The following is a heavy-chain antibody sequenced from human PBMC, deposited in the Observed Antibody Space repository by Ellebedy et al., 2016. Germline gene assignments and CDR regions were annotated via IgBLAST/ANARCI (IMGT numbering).Heavy chain of an antibody. J-gene: IGHJ6*02. D-gene: IGHD4-11*01. CDR2: ISDDGNDK. V-gene: IGHV3-30*18. CDR1: GFTFSRYD. CDR3: AKVRSSGFYSNYDMDV. Sequence: GESLKISXAASGFTFSRYDIHWVRQAPGKGLEWVAVISDDGNDKYYRDSVKGRFTISRDISKNRVYLQMNSLRVEDTAVYFCAKVRSSGFYSNYDMDVWGQGTTVTVSS.